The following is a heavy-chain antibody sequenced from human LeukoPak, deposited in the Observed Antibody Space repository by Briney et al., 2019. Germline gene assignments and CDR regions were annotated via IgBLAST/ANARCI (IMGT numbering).Heavy chain of an antibody. CDR2: ISGSGGST. J-gene: IGHJ5*02. CDR3: AKFQGSPGYSSSWSDNWSDP. D-gene: IGHD6-13*01. V-gene: IGHV3-23*01. Sequence: PGGSLRLSCAASGFTFSSYAMSWVRQAPGKGLEWVSAISGSGGSTYYADSVKGRFTISRDNSKNTLYLQMNSLRAEDTAVYYCAKFQGSPGYSSSWSDNWSDPWGQGTLVTVSS. CDR1: GFTFSSYA.